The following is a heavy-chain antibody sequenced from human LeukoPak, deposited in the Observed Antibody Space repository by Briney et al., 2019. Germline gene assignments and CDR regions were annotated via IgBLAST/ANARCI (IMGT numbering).Heavy chain of an antibody. CDR2: ISWNSGSI. CDR3: AKDSSIAVAGTSYYFDY. V-gene: IGHV3-9*01. CDR1: GFTFDDYA. D-gene: IGHD6-19*01. J-gene: IGHJ4*02. Sequence: PGRSLRLSCAASGFTFDDYAMHWVRQAPGKGLEWVSGISWNSGSIGYADSVKGRFTISRDNAKNSLYLQMNSLGAEDTALYYCAKDSSIAVAGTSYYFDYWGQGTLVTVSS.